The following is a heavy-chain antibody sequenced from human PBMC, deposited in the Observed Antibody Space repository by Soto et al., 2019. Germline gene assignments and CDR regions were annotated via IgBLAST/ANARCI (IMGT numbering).Heavy chain of an antibody. CDR1: GYTFTHYA. Sequence: QVQLVQSGAEVKKPGASVKVSCTASGYTFTHYAIHWVRHAPGQRLEWMGFINAGSGTTKYSQTFQGRLTFTKDTYASTAYMDLSSLRSEDTAIYYCARGLAADGAWGQGTLVTVSS. J-gene: IGHJ5*02. D-gene: IGHD6-13*01. V-gene: IGHV1-3*01. CDR2: INAGSGTT. CDR3: ARGLAADGA.